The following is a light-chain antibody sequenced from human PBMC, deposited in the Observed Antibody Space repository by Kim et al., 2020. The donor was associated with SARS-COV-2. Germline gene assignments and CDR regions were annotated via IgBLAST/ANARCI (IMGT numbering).Light chain of an antibody. J-gene: IGLJ2*01. CDR2: GNS. CDR1: SSNIGAGYD. V-gene: IGLV1-40*01. CDR3: QSYDSSLSGVV. Sequence: GVTISCTGSSSNIGAGYDVHWYQQLPGTAPNLLIYGNSNRPSGVPDRFSGSKSGTSASLAITGLQAEDEADYYCQSYDSSLSGVVFGGGTQLTVL.